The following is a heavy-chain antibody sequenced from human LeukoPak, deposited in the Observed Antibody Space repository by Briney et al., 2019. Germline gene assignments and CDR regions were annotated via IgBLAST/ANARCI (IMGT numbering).Heavy chain of an antibody. CDR3: ARNPSQERYQAYYFDY. Sequence: ASVKVSCKASGYTFTGYYMHWVRQAPGQGLEWMGWINPNSGGTNYAQKFQGRVTMTRDTSISTAYMELSRLRSDDTAVYYCARNPSQERYQAYYFDYWGQGPLVPVSS. D-gene: IGHD2-2*01. V-gene: IGHV1-2*02. CDR1: GYTFTGYY. CDR2: INPNSGGT. J-gene: IGHJ4*02.